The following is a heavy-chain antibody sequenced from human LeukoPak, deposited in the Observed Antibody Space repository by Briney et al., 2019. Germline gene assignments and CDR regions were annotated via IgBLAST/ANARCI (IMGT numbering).Heavy chain of an antibody. J-gene: IGHJ5*02. CDR2: SGST. CDR3: AIDRSSVFDP. Sequence: SETLSLTCTVSGGSISSYCWSWIRQPAGKGLEWIGRSGSTNYNPSLKSRVTISVDKSKNQFSLRLSSVTAADTAVYYCAIDRSSVFDPWGQGTLVTVSS. CDR1: GGSISSYC. V-gene: IGHV4-4*07. D-gene: IGHD6-6*01.